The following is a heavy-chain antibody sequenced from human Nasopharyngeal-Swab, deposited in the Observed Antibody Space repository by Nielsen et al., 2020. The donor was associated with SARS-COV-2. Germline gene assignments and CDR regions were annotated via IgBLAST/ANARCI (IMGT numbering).Heavy chain of an antibody. CDR2: FDPEDGET. Sequence: ASVKVSCKVSGYTLTELSMHWVRQAPGKGLEGVGGFDPEDGETIYAQKFQGRVTMTEDTSTDTAYMELSSLTSEDTAVYYCARVGNPYSSSWYDRVDGMDVWGQGTTVTVSS. V-gene: IGHV1-24*01. CDR1: GYTLTELS. J-gene: IGHJ6*02. D-gene: IGHD6-13*01. CDR3: ARVGNPYSSSWYDRVDGMDV.